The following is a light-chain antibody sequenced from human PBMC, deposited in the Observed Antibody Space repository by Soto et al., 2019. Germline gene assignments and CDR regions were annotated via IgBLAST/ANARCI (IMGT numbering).Light chain of an antibody. CDR2: GAS. V-gene: IGKV3-20*01. Sequence: VLTQAPVTLSLTPGERATLSCRASQSVSSSYLAWYQQKPGQAPRLLIYGASSRATGIPDRFSGSGSGTDFTLTISRLEPEDFAVYYCQQYGSSPPWTFGQGTKVDIK. CDR3: QQYGSSPPWT. CDR1: QSVSSSY. J-gene: IGKJ1*01.